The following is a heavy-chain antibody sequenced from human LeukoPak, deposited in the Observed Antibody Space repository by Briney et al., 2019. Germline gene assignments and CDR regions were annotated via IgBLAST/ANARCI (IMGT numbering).Heavy chain of an antibody. CDR3: ARISTSAPYFDY. J-gene: IGHJ4*02. V-gene: IGHV4-39*01. D-gene: IGHD6-6*01. Sequence: SETLSLTCTVSGGSISSSSYYWAWVRQPPGKGLEWIGAIHYSGSTNYNPSLKSRATISVDTSRNQFSLNLSSVTAADTAVYYCARISTSAPYFDYWGQGTLVTVSS. CDR2: IHYSGST. CDR1: GGSISSSSYY.